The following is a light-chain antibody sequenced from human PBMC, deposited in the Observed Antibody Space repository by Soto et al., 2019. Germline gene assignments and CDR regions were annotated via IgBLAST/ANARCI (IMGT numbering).Light chain of an antibody. CDR2: AAS. Sequence: IQFTQSPSSLSASVRDRVTITCRASQGISSYLAWYQQKPGKAPKLLIYAASTLQSGVPSRFSGSGSGTDFTLTISSLQPEDFATYYCQQLNSYPLTFGGGTKVDIK. J-gene: IGKJ4*01. V-gene: IGKV1-9*01. CDR1: QGISSY. CDR3: QQLNSYPLT.